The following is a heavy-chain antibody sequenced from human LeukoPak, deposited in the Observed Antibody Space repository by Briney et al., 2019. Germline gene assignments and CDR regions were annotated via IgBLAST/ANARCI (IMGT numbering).Heavy chain of an antibody. V-gene: IGHV3-30*18. D-gene: IGHD2-15*01. CDR1: GFTFSTYG. J-gene: IGHJ4*02. CDR2: ISNDGSNK. Sequence: GRSLSLSCAASGFTFSTYGMHWVRQAPGKGPEWVAVISNDGSNKYHAESVRGRFTISRDNSKNTLYLQMNSPRAEDTAVYYCAKDAGHCSGGSCYRQDYWGQGTLVTVSS. CDR3: AKDAGHCSGGSCYRQDY.